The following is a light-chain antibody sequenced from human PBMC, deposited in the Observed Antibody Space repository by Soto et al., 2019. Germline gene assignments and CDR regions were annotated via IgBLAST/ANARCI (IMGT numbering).Light chain of an antibody. CDR2: DAS. J-gene: IGKJ1*01. Sequence: EIVMTQSPATLSVSPGERATLSCRASQSVSSRLAWYQQKRGQAPRLLIYDASTRATGIPARFSGSGSGTEFNLTISSLQPDDFATYYCQHYNSYSEAFGQGTKVDIK. CDR1: QSVSSR. V-gene: IGKV3-15*01. CDR3: QHYNSYSEA.